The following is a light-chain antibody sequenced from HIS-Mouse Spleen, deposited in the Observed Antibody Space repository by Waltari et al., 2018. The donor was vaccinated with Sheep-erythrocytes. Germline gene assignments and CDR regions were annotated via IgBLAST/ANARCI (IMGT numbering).Light chain of an antibody. CDR2: SNN. CDR3: AAWDDSLNGVV. Sequence: QSVLTQPPSASGTPGHRVTTAWSGSSPNNGSNPVNWYQQLPGTAPNLLIYSNNQRPSGVPDRSSGSKSGTSASLAISGLQSEDEADYYCAAWDDSLNGVVFGGGTKLTVL. J-gene: IGLJ2*01. CDR1: SPNNGSNP. V-gene: IGLV1-44*01.